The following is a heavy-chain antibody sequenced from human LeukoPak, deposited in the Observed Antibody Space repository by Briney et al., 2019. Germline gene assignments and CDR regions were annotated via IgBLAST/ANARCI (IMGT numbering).Heavy chain of an antibody. CDR3: ARDSADIEVVVAADFDY. CDR1: GYTFTDYY. J-gene: IGHJ4*02. CDR2: INANGGDT. V-gene: IGHV1-2*06. D-gene: IGHD2-15*01. Sequence: ASVKVSYKASGYTFTDYYMHWVRQAPGQGLEWMGRINANGGDTTYAQKFQGRVTMTRDTSISTAYMELSRLRSDDTAVYYCARDSADIEVVVAADFDYWGQGTLVTVSS.